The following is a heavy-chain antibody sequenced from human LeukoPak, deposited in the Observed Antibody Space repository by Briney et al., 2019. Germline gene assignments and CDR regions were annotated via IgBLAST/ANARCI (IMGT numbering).Heavy chain of an antibody. CDR3: ASHGINYYGMDV. CDR1: GYTFTSYY. J-gene: IGHJ6*02. V-gene: IGHV1-18*04. D-gene: IGHD2-15*01. CDR2: ISAYNGNT. Sequence: GASVKVSCKASGYTFTSYYMHWVRQAPGQGLEWMGWISAYNGNTNYAQKLQGRVTMTTDTSTSTAYMELRSLRSDDTAVYYCASHGINYYGMDVWGQGTTVTVSS.